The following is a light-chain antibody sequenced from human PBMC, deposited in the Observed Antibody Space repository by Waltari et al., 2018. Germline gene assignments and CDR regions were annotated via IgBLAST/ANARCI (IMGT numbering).Light chain of an antibody. J-gene: IGKJ2*01. CDR1: QSLVHSDGNTY. V-gene: IGKV2-30*02. Sequence: DVVMTPSPLYLPVIFGQQASFSCRSSQSLVHSDGNTYLNWCHQRPGQSPRRLIYKVSNRDAGVPDRFSASGSGTDFTLKISRVEAEDVGVYYCMQGTHWPRTFGQGTRLEI. CDR3: MQGTHWPRT. CDR2: KVS.